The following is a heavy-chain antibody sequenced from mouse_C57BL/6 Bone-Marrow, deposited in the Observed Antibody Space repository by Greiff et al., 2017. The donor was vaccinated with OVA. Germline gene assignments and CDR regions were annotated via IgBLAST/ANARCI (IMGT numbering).Heavy chain of an antibody. J-gene: IGHJ4*01. D-gene: IGHD1-1*01. CDR1: GYTFTSYW. CDR2: IDPSDSYT. Sequence: QVQLQQPGAELVMPGASVKLSCKASGYTFTSYWMHWVKQRPGQGLEWIGEIDPSDSYTNYNQKVKGKSTLTVDKSTSTAYMQLSSLTSEDSAVYYCAREDYGSIYYAMDDWGQGTAVTVSA. V-gene: IGHV1-69*01. CDR3: AREDYGSIYYAMDD.